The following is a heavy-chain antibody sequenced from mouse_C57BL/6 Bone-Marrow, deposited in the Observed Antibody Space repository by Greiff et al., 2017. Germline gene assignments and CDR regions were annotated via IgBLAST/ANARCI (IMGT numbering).Heavy chain of an antibody. Sequence: QVQLQQPGAELVRPGTSVKLSCKASGYTFTSYWMHWVKQRPGQGLEWIGVIDPSDSYTNYHQKFKGKATLTVDTSSSTAYMQLSSLTSEDSAVYYCARIYYYGSSYWYFDVWGTGTTVTVSS. V-gene: IGHV1-59*01. CDR1: GYTFTSYW. D-gene: IGHD1-1*01. CDR2: IDPSDSYT. CDR3: ARIYYYGSSYWYFDV. J-gene: IGHJ1*03.